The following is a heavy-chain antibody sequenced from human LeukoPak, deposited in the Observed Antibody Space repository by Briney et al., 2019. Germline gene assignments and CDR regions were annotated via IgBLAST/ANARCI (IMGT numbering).Heavy chain of an antibody. CDR1: GFTVGNNY. Sequence: GGSLRLSCAASGFTVGNNYMNWVRQAPGKGLEWVSPIFSHGETSYADSVKGRFTISRDNSKNTLCLQMNGLRVEDTAVYYCARDPPAVSINTYAWGQGTLVTVSS. V-gene: IGHV3-66*01. CDR3: ARDPPAVSINTYA. CDR2: IFSHGET. D-gene: IGHD2-8*01. J-gene: IGHJ4*02.